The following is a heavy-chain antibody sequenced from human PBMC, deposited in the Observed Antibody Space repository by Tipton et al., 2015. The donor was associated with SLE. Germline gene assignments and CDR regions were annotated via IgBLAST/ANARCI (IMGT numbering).Heavy chain of an antibody. CDR1: GASVSSHY. Sequence: TLSLTCTVSGASVSSHYWNWIRQTPGKGLEWIGYIHYNRDTNYNPSLKSRVTISVDTSKNQFSLKLSSVTAADTAVYYCARSPPRPLGYYYYYYYMDVWGEGTTVIVSS. V-gene: IGHV4-59*02. J-gene: IGHJ6*03. D-gene: IGHD7-27*01. CDR3: ARSPPRPLGYYYYYYYMDV. CDR2: IHYNRDT.